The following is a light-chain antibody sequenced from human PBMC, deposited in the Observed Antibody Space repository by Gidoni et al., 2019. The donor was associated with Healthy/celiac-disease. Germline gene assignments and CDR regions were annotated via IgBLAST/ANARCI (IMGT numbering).Light chain of an antibody. CDR2: KAS. CDR1: QSISSW. CDR3: QQYNSYPYT. Sequence: DIQMTQSPSTLSASVGDRVTITCRASQSISSWLAWYQQKPGKAPKLLIYKASSLESGVPSRFSGSVSGTEFTLTIISLQPDDFATYYCQQYNSYPYTFXQXTKLEIK. J-gene: IGKJ2*01. V-gene: IGKV1-5*03.